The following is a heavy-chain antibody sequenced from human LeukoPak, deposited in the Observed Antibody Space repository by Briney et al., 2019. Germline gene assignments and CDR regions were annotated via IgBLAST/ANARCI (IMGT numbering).Heavy chain of an antibody. V-gene: IGHV1-18*01. J-gene: IGHJ6*02. Sequence: ASVKVSCKASGYTFTSYGISWVRQAPGQGLEWMGWISAYNGNTNYAQKLQGRVTMTTDTSTSTAYMELRSLRSDDTAVYYCAREVPITIFGVVIIPYYGMDVWGQGTTVTVSS. D-gene: IGHD3-3*01. CDR1: GYTFTSYG. CDR3: AREVPITIFGVVIIPYYGMDV. CDR2: ISAYNGNT.